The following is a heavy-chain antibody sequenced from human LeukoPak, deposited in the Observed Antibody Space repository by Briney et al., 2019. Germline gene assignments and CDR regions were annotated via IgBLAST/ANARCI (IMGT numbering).Heavy chain of an antibody. CDR1: GLTFMNPW. D-gene: IGHD3-9*01. Sequence: PGGSLRLSCAASGLTFMNPWMSWVHKAPGQGLKWVGRSESKTDGGTTDYAAPVKCRFTISRDDSKSTLYLQMNSLKTEDTAFFFFKQKTAYEILTGDNYGMDVWGQGTTVTVSS. CDR3: KQKTAYEILTGDNYGMDV. V-gene: IGHV3-15*04. J-gene: IGHJ6*02. CDR2: SESKTDGGTT.